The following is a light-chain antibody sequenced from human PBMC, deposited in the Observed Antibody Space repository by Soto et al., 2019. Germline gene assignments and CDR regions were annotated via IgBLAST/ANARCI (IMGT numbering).Light chain of an antibody. J-gene: IGKJ2*01. CDR2: TAS. CDR1: QSISSW. V-gene: IGKV1-5*03. CDR3: QEYTSHSRYT. Sequence: DIQMTQSPSTLSASVGDRVTITCRASQSISSWLAWYQQKPGKAPKLLIYTASSLDSGVPSRFSGSGSGTEFTLTISSLQPDDFATYYCQEYTSHSRYTFGQGTKLEIK.